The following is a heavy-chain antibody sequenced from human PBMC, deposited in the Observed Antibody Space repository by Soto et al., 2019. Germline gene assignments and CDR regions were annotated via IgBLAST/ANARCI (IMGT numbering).Heavy chain of an antibody. J-gene: IGHJ6*02. D-gene: IGHD5-18*01. CDR3: ARDPPVYSYGACYGMDV. CDR2: INAGNGNT. Sequence: ASVKVSCKASGYTFTSYAMHWVRQAPGQGLEWMGWINAGNGNTKYSQKFQGRVTITRDTSASTAYMELSSLRSEDTVVYYCARDPPVYSYGACYGMDVWGQGTTVTVSS. V-gene: IGHV1-3*01. CDR1: GYTFTSYA.